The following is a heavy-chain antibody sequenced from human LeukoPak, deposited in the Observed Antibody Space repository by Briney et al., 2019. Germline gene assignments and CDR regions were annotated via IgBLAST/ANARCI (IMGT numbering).Heavy chain of an antibody. CDR1: GVSISSGSYY. J-gene: IGHJ4*02. D-gene: IGHD6-13*01. CDR3: ARTLPTGTAAGTFDY. Sequence: PSQTLSLTCTVSGVSISSGSYYWSWIRQPAGKGLEWIGPIYTSGSTNYNPSLKSRVTISVDTSKNQFSLKLSSVTAADTAVYYCARTLPTGTAAGTFDYWGQGTLVTVSS. CDR2: IYTSGST. V-gene: IGHV4-61*02.